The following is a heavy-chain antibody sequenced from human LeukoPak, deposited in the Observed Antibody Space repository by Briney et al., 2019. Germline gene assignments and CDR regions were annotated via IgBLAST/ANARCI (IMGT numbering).Heavy chain of an antibody. D-gene: IGHD6-13*01. CDR2: INPNSGGT. CDR1: GYTFTGYY. Sequence: ASVKVSCKASGYTFTGYYMHWVRQAPGQGLEWMGWINPNSGGTNYAQKFQGRVTMTRDTSISTAYMELSGLRSDDTAVYYCARAPPYEAAPRRGDYGGQGPLVPVS. CDR3: ARAPPYEAAPRRGDY. J-gene: IGHJ4*02. V-gene: IGHV1-2*02.